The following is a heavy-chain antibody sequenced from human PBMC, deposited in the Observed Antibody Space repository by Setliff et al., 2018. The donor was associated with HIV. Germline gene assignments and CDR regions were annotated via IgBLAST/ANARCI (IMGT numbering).Heavy chain of an antibody. J-gene: IGHJ4*02. V-gene: IGHV3-21*01. CDR2: ISSSSYI. D-gene: IGHD6-13*01. Sequence: GGSLRLSCAASGFTFSSYSMNWVRQAPGKGLEWVSSISSSSYIYYADSVKGRFTISRDNAKNSLYLQMNSLRAEDTAVYYCARALQQQPVGAVDYWGQGTLVTVSS. CDR1: GFTFSSYS. CDR3: ARALQQQPVGAVDY.